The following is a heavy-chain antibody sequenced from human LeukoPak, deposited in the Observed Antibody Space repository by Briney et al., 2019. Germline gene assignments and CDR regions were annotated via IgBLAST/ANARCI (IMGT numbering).Heavy chain of an antibody. CDR2: IIPVLNIT. Sequence: SVKVSCKTSGGTFSSSAIIWVRQAPGQGLEWMGRIIPVLNITRYTQKFQGRVTITADTSTSTVYMELSSLRSEETAVYYCARDQGLTAPPPYGLDVWGQGTTVIVSS. CDR1: GGTFSSSA. CDR3: ARDQGLTAPPPYGLDV. V-gene: IGHV1-69*04. D-gene: IGHD5-18*01. J-gene: IGHJ6*02.